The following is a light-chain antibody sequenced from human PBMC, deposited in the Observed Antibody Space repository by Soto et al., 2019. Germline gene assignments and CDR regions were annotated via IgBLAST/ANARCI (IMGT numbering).Light chain of an antibody. CDR2: DVN. V-gene: IGLV2-14*03. J-gene: IGLJ2*01. CDR3: SSHSSSSTLVV. Sequence: QSALTQPASMSGSPGQSITISCTGTSSDVGGYNYVSWYRQHPGKAPKLMIYDVNNRPSGVSNRFSGSKSGNTASLTISGLQAEDEADYYCSSHSSSSTLVVFGGETKVTVL. CDR1: SSDVGGYNY.